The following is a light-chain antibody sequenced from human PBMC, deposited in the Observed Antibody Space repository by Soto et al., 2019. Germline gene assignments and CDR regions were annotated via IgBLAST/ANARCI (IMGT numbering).Light chain of an antibody. V-gene: IGKV3-11*01. CDR3: QQRSDWPST. J-gene: IGKJ4*01. CDR2: DAS. CDR1: QSVSSY. Sequence: EIVLTQSPATLSLSPGERATLSCRASQSVSSYLAWYQQKPGQAPRLLIYDASNRATGIPARFNGSGSGTDFTLTISSLEPDDFEVYYCQQRSDWPSTFGGGTKVQIK.